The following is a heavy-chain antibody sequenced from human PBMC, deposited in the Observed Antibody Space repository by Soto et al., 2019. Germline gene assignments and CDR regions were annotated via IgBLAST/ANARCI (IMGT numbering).Heavy chain of an antibody. V-gene: IGHV3-48*02. CDR3: AREQPYSSSWYNFDY. J-gene: IGHJ4*02. D-gene: IGHD6-13*01. Sequence: GGSLRLSCAASGFTFSSYSMNWVRQAPGKGLEWVSYISSSSSTIYYADSVKGRFTISRDNAKNSLYLQMNSLRDEDTAVYYCAREQPYSSSWYNFDYWGQGTLVTVSS. CDR1: GFTFSSYS. CDR2: ISSSSSTI.